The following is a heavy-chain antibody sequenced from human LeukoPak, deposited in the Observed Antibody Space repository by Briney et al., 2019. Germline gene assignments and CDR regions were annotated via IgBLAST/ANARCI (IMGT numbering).Heavy chain of an antibody. J-gene: IGHJ4*02. CDR3: ARGSREMATIFDY. Sequence: SETLSLTCSVSGVSISSYYWSWIRQPAGKGLEWIGRMYTTGSTNYIPSLKSRVTMSVDTSKNQFSLKLTSVTAADTAVYYCARGSREMATIFDYWGQGTLVIVSS. V-gene: IGHV4-4*07. CDR1: GVSISSYY. D-gene: IGHD5-24*01. CDR2: MYTTGST.